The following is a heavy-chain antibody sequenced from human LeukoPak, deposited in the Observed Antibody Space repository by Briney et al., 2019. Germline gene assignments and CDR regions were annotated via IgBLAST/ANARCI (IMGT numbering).Heavy chain of an antibody. V-gene: IGHV4-4*07. Sequence: SDTLSLTCTVSGGSISSYYWSWIRQPAGKGLEGIGRIYTSGSTNYNPSLKSRVTMSVDTSKNQFSLKLSSVTAADTAVYYCARSPARYCSSTSCPPDYWGQGTLVTVSS. CDR1: GGSISSYY. D-gene: IGHD2-2*01. CDR2: IYTSGST. CDR3: ARSPARYCSSTSCPPDY. J-gene: IGHJ4*02.